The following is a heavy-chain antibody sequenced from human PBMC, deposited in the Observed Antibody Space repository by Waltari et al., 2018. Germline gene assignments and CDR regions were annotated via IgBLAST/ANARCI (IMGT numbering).Heavy chain of an antibody. Sequence: EVQLVESGGGLVKPGGSLRLSCAASGFTFSNAWMNWVRQAPGKGLEWVGRIKSKTDGGTTDYAAPVKGRFTISRDDSKNTLYLQMNSLKTEDTAVYYCTTPEVGAETQPFDYWGQGTLVTVSS. CDR2: IKSKTDGGTT. CDR1: GFTFSNAW. V-gene: IGHV3-15*07. CDR3: TTPEVGAETQPFDY. D-gene: IGHD1-26*01. J-gene: IGHJ4*02.